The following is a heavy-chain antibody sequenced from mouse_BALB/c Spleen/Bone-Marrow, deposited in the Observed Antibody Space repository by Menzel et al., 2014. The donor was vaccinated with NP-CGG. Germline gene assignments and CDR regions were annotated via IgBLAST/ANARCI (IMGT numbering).Heavy chain of an antibody. J-gene: IGHJ4*01. CDR2: IYPGDGDT. D-gene: IGHD2-2*01. Sequence: ESGAELVRPGSSVKISCKASGYAFSSYWMSWGKQRPGQGLEGIGQIYPGDGDTNYNGKFKGKATLTADKSSSTAYMQLSSLTSEDSAVYFCARWLPAMDYWGQGTSVTVSS. CDR1: GYAFSSYW. CDR3: ARWLPAMDY. V-gene: IGHV1-80*01.